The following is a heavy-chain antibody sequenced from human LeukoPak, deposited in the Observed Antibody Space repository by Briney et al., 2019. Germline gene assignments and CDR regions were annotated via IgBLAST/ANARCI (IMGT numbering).Heavy chain of an antibody. V-gene: IGHV3-7*01. CDR3: ARAPHYFGSGTYRGDAFDI. CDR1: GLTFSESW. CDR2: MKPDGSES. Sequence: GGSLRLSCAVSGLTFSESWLTWIRQAPGKGLEWVASMKPDGSESWYVDSVKGRFTISRDNAKNSLYLQMHSLRAEDTAVYYCARAPHYFGSGTYRGDAFDIWGQGTMVTVSS. J-gene: IGHJ3*02. D-gene: IGHD3-10*01.